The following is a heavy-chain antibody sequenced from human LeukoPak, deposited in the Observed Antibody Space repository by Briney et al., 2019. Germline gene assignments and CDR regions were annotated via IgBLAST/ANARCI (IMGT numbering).Heavy chain of an antibody. V-gene: IGHV3-7*03. CDR3: ARVGPSTVTTVGSESFLYY. D-gene: IGHD4-17*01. CDR2: IKEGGSEK. Sequence: GGSLRLSCAASGFTFRSYRMGWVRQAPGKGLEWVANIKEGGSEKYYVASEKGRFTISRDNAKSSLYLQMNSLRSEDTAVYYCARVGPSTVTTVGSESFLYYWGQGTLVTVSS. J-gene: IGHJ4*02. CDR1: GFTFRSYR.